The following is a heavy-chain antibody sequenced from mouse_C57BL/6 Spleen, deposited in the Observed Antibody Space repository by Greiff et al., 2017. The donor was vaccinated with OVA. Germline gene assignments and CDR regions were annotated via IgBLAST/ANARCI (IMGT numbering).Heavy chain of an antibody. CDR2: IDPSDSYT. D-gene: IGHD1-1*01. Sequence: QVQLQQSGAELVMPGASVKLSCKASGYTFTSYWMHWVKQRPGQGLEWIGEIDPSDSYTNYNQKFKGKSTLTVDKSSSTAYMQLSSLTSEDSAVYYCARSEYYGSAWFAYWGQGTLVTVSA. V-gene: IGHV1-69*01. J-gene: IGHJ3*01. CDR3: ARSEYYGSAWFAY. CDR1: GYTFTSYW.